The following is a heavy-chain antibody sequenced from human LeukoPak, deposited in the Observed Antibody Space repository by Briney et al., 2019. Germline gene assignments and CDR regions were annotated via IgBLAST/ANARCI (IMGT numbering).Heavy chain of an antibody. CDR3: ARVGWSGHFDY. V-gene: IGHV3-64*01. D-gene: IGHD3-3*01. CDR1: GFTFSGYA. Sequence: PGGSLRLSCAASGFTFSGYAMHWVRQAPGKGLEYVSAISSNGGSTYYANSVKGRFTISRDNSKNTLYLQMGSLRAEDMAVYYCARVGWSGHFDYWGQGTLVTVSS. CDR2: ISSNGGST. J-gene: IGHJ4*02.